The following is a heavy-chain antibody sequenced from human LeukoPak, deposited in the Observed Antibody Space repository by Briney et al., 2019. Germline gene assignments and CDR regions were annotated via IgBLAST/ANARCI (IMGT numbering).Heavy chain of an antibody. Sequence: SETLSLTCTVSGDSISTYYWTCIRQPPGKGLEWIGHIYYSGRTDYNPSLKSRVTLSVDTSQNHFSLKLYFVTAAETAVYFCARDRWQYGLDVWGQGTTVTVSS. CDR2: IYYSGRT. CDR3: ARDRWQYGLDV. J-gene: IGHJ6*02. V-gene: IGHV4-59*01. D-gene: IGHD4-23*01. CDR1: GDSISTYY.